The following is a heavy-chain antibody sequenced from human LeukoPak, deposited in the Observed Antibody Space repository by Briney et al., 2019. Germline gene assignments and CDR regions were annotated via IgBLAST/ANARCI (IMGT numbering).Heavy chain of an antibody. Sequence: SETLSLTCTVSGGSISSSSYYWGWIRQPPGKGLEWIGEINHSGSTNYNPSLKSRVTISVDTSKNQFSLKLSSVTAADTAVYYCARGEHYYDSSGPNSPPKPYYFDYWGQGTLVTVSS. D-gene: IGHD3-22*01. J-gene: IGHJ4*02. V-gene: IGHV4-39*07. CDR1: GGSISSSSYY. CDR3: ARGEHYYDSSGPNSPPKPYYFDY. CDR2: INHSGST.